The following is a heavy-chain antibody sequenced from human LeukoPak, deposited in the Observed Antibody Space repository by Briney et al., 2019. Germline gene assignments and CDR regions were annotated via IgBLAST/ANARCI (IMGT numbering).Heavy chain of an antibody. CDR3: ANLLSSYYGTY. V-gene: IGHV4-34*01. D-gene: IGHD3-10*01. CDR2: INHSGST. CDR1: GGSFSGYY. J-gene: IGHJ4*02. Sequence: SETLSLTCAVYGGSFSGYYWSWIRQPPGKGLEWIGEINHSGSTNYNPSLKSRVTISVDTSKNQFSLKLSSVTAADTAMYYCANLLSSYYGTYWGQGTLVTVSS.